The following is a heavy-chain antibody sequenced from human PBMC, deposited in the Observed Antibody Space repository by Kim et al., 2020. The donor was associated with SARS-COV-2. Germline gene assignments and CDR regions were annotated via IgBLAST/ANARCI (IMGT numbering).Heavy chain of an antibody. V-gene: IGHV3-30*02. Sequence: DSVTGRFTISRDNSKNTLSLQMNSRVAEDTAVYYCAKDQAQYDILTGLDYWGQGTLVAVSS. D-gene: IGHD3-9*01. J-gene: IGHJ4*02. CDR3: AKDQAQYDILTGLDY.